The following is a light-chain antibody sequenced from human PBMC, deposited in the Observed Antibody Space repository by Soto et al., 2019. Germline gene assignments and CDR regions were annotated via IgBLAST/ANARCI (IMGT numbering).Light chain of an antibody. CDR3: GPWHSSLTIGVI. CDR1: SSNVGKNF. V-gene: IGLV1-51*01. Sequence: QSVLTQPPSVSAAPGQKVTISFSGSSSNVGKNFVSWYQHVPGKAPRLLIYDNQKRPAASPDRFSASTSSTSATLDSTGLHTGDEADYYCGPWHSSLTIGVIFGGGTQLTVL. J-gene: IGLJ2*01. CDR2: DNQ.